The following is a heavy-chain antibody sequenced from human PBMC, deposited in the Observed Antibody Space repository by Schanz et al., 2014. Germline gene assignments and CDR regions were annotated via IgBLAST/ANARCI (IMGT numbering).Heavy chain of an antibody. D-gene: IGHD3-10*01. CDR3: ARALFGSGHGDV. Sequence: QVQLVQSGAEVKKPGASVKVSCKASGYTFTDYYIHWLRQAPGQWLEWMGCISANSGGTNYALKFQGRVTMTRDMSISTAYMELSRLKSDDTAVYYCARALFGSGHGDVWGQGTTVTVSS. CDR1: GYTFTDYY. CDR2: ISANSGGT. J-gene: IGHJ6*02. V-gene: IGHV1-2*02.